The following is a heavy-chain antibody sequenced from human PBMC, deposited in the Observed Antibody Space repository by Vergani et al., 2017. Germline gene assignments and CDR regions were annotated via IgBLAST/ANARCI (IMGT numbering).Heavy chain of an antibody. D-gene: IGHD3-10*01. Sequence: QVQLQESGPGLVKPSETLSLTCAVSGYSISSGYYWGWIRQPPGKGLEWIGSIYHSGSTYYNPSLKSRVTISVDTSKNQFSLKLSSVTAADTAVYYCARSGDSSVRVGPPYYFDYWGQGTLVTVSS. CDR2: IYHSGST. CDR1: GYSISSGYY. CDR3: ARSGDSSVRVGPPYYFDY. J-gene: IGHJ4*02. V-gene: IGHV4-38-2*01.